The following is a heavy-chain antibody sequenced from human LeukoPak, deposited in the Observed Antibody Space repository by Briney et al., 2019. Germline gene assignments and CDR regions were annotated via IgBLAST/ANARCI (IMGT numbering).Heavy chain of an antibody. D-gene: IGHD2-2*02. J-gene: IGHJ6*02. Sequence: ASVKVSCKASGYTFTSYDINWVRQATGRGLEWMGWMNPNSGNTGYAQKFQGRVTMTRNTSISTAYMELSSLRSEDTAVYYCARGSVVVVPAAILEWVSKYYYYGMDVWGQGTTVTVSS. CDR3: ARGSVVVVPAAILEWVSKYYYYGMDV. V-gene: IGHV1-8*01. CDR1: GYTFTSYD. CDR2: MNPNSGNT.